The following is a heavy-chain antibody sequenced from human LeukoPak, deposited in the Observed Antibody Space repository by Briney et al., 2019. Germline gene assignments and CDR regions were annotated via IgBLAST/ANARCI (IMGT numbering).Heavy chain of an antibody. Sequence: PGGSLRLSCAASGFTVSSNYMSWVCQAPGKGLEWVSVIYSGGSTYYADSVKGRFTISRDNSKNTLYLQMNSLRAEDTAVYYCARVLGGSYYYYYYYGMDVWGQGTTVTVSS. CDR3: ARVLGGSYYYYYYYGMDV. D-gene: IGHD1-26*01. CDR2: IYSGGST. V-gene: IGHV3-66*01. CDR1: GFTVSSNY. J-gene: IGHJ6*02.